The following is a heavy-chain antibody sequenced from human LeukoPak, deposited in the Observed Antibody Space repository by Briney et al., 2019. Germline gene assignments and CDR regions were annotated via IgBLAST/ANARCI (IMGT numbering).Heavy chain of an antibody. Sequence: GGSLRLSCAASGFTFGSYEMSWVRQAPGRGLELVSLITSSGSDTYYADSVGGRFATSRDNAKDSLYLQMNSLRAEDTALYYCVTGNYRAFYYFYMDVWGKGTTVIVSS. CDR3: VTGNYRAFYYFYMDV. V-gene: IGHV3-21*01. CDR1: GFTFGSYE. J-gene: IGHJ6*03. CDR2: ITSSGSDT. D-gene: IGHD1-7*01.